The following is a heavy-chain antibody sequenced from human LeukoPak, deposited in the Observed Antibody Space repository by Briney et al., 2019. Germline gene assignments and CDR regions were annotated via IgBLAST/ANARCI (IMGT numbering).Heavy chain of an antibody. D-gene: IGHD2-2*02. V-gene: IGHV4-31*03. CDR1: GGSISSGGYY. Sequence: SETLSLTCTVSGGSISSGGYYRSWIRQHPGKGLEWIVYIYYSGSTYYNPSLKSRVTISVDTSKNQFSLKLSSVTAADTAVYYCARVGGYCSSTSCYRSFDPWGQGTLVTVSS. CDR2: IYYSGST. CDR3: ARVGGYCSSTSCYRSFDP. J-gene: IGHJ5*02.